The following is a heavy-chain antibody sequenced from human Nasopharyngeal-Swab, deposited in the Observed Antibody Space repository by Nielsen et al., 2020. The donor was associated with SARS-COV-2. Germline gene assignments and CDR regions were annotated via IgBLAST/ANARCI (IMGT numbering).Heavy chain of an antibody. Sequence: GGSLTLSCKGSGYSFTSYWIGWVRQMPGKGLEWMGIIYPGDSDTRYSPSFQGQVTISADKSISTAYLQWSSLKASDTAMYYCARPLKQWLGGDAFDIWGQGTMVTVSS. CDR2: IYPGDSDT. J-gene: IGHJ3*02. D-gene: IGHD6-19*01. V-gene: IGHV5-51*01. CDR1: GYSFTSYW. CDR3: ARPLKQWLGGDAFDI.